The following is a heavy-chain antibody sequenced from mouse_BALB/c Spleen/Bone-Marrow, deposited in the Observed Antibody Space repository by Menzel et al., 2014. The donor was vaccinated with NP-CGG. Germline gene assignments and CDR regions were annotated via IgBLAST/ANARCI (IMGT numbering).Heavy chain of an antibody. Sequence: VQLQQSGTVLARPGASVKMSCKASGYSFTNYWLHWVKQRPGQGLEWIGAIYPGNSDTSYNQKFKGKAKLTAVTSASTAYMELSSLTNEESAVYYCTRFGSSYDWYFDVWGAGTTVTVSS. CDR1: GYSFTNYW. CDR2: IYPGNSDT. J-gene: IGHJ1*01. D-gene: IGHD1-1*01. V-gene: IGHV1-5*01. CDR3: TRFGSSYDWYFDV.